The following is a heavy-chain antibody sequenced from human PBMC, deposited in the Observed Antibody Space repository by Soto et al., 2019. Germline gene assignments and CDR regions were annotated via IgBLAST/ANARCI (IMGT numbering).Heavy chain of an antibody. CDR1: GGSISSSSYY. V-gene: IGHV4-39*01. CDR3: ARLGSDSSGWYGWFDP. J-gene: IGHJ5*02. CDR2: IYYSGST. D-gene: IGHD6-19*01. Sequence: QLQLQESGPGLVKPSETLSLTCTVSGGSISSSSYYWGWIRQPPGKGLEWIGSIYYSGSTYYNPSLKSRVTISVDTSKNQFSLKLSSVTAADTAVYYCARLGSDSSGWYGWFDPWGQGTLVTVSS.